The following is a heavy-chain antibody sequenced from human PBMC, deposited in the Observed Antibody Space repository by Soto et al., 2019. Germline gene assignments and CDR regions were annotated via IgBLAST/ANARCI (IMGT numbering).Heavy chain of an antibody. Sequence: AATQSLTCVVAGGSITSDHWSWIRQFPERGVEWIAYTAYTGNTNYNPSLKSRVTIPMDTSKNQLSLKLTSMTAADTAVYYCARDMRFVFTLRFGHWGQGAL. CDR2: TAYTGNT. D-gene: IGHD3-10*01. V-gene: IGHV4-59*01. CDR3: ARDMRFVFTLRFGH. CDR1: GGSITSDH. J-gene: IGHJ1*01.